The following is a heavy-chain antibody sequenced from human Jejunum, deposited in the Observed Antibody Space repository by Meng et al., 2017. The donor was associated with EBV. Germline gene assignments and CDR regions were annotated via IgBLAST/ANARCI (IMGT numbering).Heavy chain of an antibody. Sequence: QVQLQESGPGLVQPSWTLSLTCTVSGGSINSQNWWHWVRQAPGKGLELIGEIDHSGSTHYNPSLKSRVTISLGTSMNQFSLELTSPTAADTAVYYCARDSQYLARGYFDYWGQGALVTVSS. CDR2: IDHSGST. D-gene: IGHD2/OR15-2a*01. CDR3: ARDSQYLARGYFDY. J-gene: IGHJ4*02. CDR1: GGSINSQNW. V-gene: IGHV4-4*02.